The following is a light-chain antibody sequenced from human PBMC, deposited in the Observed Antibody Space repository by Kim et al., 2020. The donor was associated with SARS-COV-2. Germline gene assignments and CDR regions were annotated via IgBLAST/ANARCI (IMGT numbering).Light chain of an antibody. CDR3: CSYASSSTFV. CDR2: EVS. CDR1: SSDVGSYNL. V-gene: IGLV2-23*02. Sequence: QSALTQPASVSGSPGQSITISCTGTSSDVGSYNLVSWYQQHPGKAPKLMIYEVSKRPSGVSNRFSGSKSGNTASLTISGLQAEDEAGYYCCSYASSSTFVFGTGTKVTVL. J-gene: IGLJ1*01.